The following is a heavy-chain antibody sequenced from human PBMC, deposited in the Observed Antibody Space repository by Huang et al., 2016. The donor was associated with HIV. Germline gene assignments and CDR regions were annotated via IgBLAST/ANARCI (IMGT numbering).Heavy chain of an antibody. D-gene: IGHD6-19*01. CDR3: VRDQGRLAVGGIDNWFDP. Sequence: QVRLQESGPGLVKPSETLSLSCTVSGDSVSSHYWGWIRHPPGKGLEWIGTVYDSGTTKYNPRLKSRITISVDTSKNGFSLNITSVCAADTAMYFCVRDQGRLAVGGIDNWFDPWGQGALVTVSS. CDR1: GDSVSSHY. J-gene: IGHJ5*02. CDR2: VYDSGTT. V-gene: IGHV4-59*02.